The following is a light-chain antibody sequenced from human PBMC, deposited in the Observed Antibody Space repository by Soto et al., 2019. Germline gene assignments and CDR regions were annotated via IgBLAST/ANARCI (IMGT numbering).Light chain of an antibody. CDR2: ANS. CDR3: QSYDSRLRAYV. CDR1: SSNMGAGYD. V-gene: IGLV1-40*01. Sequence: LLTQPPSVAGTPGQRVTISCTRSSSNMGAGYDVPLYQHIPATAPKLLMYANSNRPSGAPDRFSGYKSGTSASLAITGLQAEDEADYYCQSYDSRLRAYVLGTGAKVTV. J-gene: IGLJ1*01.